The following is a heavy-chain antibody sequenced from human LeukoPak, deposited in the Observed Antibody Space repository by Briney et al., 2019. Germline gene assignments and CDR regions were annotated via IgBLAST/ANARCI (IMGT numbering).Heavy chain of an antibody. V-gene: IGHV4-59*01. J-gene: IGHJ3*02. CDR1: GGSISSYY. CDR2: IYYSGST. CDR3: ARGRRMITFGGVIVETDAFDI. D-gene: IGHD3-16*02. Sequence: SETLSLTCTVSGGSISSYYWSWIRQPPGKGLEWIGYIYYSGSTNYNPSLKSRVTISVDTSKNQFSLKLSSVTAADTAVYYCARGRRMITFGGVIVETDAFDIWGQGTMVTVSS.